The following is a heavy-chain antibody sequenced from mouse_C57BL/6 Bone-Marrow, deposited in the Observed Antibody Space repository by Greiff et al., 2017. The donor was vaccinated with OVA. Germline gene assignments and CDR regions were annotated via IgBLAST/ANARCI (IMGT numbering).Heavy chain of an antibody. D-gene: IGHD1-1*01. V-gene: IGHV5-9*01. J-gene: IGHJ4*01. Sequence: EVKVEESGGGLVKPGGSLKLSCAASGFTFSSYTMSWVRQTPEKRLEWVATISGGGGNTYYPDSVKGRITISRDNAKNTLYLQMSSLRSEDTALYYCARRETTVVGSYYAMDYWGQGTSVTVSS. CDR2: ISGGGGNT. CDR1: GFTFSSYT. CDR3: ARRETTVVGSYYAMDY.